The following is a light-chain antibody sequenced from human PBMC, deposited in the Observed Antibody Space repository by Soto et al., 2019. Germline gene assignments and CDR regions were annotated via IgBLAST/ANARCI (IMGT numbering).Light chain of an antibody. CDR1: SSDVGGYDY. CDR2: DVS. CDR3: NSYTVNNTVV. J-gene: IGLJ3*02. V-gene: IGLV2-14*03. Sequence: QSALTQPASVSGSPGQSITISCTGTSSDVGGYDYVSWYQQYPGKAPKLMIFDVSNRPSGVSNRFSGSKSGNTASLTISGLQAEDEAYYFCNSYTVNNTVVFGGGTKLTVL.